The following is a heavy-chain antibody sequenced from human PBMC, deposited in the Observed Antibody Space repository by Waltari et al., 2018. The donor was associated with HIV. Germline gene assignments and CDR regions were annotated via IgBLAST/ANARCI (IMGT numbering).Heavy chain of an antibody. Sequence: QVQLVPSGAEVKKPGASVKVSCKASGGTFSSYAISWVRQAPGQGLEWMGGIIPIFGTANYAQKFQGRVTITADESTSTAYMELSSLRSEDTAVYYCARSYSGSYYVWFDPWGQGTLVTVSS. D-gene: IGHD1-26*01. V-gene: IGHV1-69*01. J-gene: IGHJ5*02. CDR1: GGTFSSYA. CDR3: ARSYSGSYYVWFDP. CDR2: IIPIFGTA.